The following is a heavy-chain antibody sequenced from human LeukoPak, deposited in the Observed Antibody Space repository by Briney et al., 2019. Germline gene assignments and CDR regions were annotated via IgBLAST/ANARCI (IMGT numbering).Heavy chain of an antibody. Sequence: SETLSITCAVYGGSFSGYYWSWIRQPPGKGLEWIGEINHSGSTNYNPSLKSRVTISVDTSKNQFSLKLSSVTAADTAVYYCARGAPPRYYGSSYNWFDPWGQGTLVTVSS. J-gene: IGHJ5*02. CDR1: GGSFSGYY. D-gene: IGHD3-10*01. CDR3: ARGAPPRYYGSSYNWFDP. CDR2: INHSGST. V-gene: IGHV4-34*01.